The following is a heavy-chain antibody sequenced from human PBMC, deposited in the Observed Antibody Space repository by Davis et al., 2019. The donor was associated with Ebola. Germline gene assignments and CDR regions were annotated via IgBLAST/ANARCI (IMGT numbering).Heavy chain of an antibody. CDR2: INHSGST. V-gene: IGHV4-34*01. CDR1: GGSFSGYY. D-gene: IGHD3-10*01. Sequence: SEILSLTCAVYGGSFSGYYWSWIRQPPGKGLEWIGEINHSGSTNYNPSLKSRVTISVDTSKNQFSLKLSSVTAADTGVYYCARGLYGRRLRFWGQGTLVTVSS. J-gene: IGHJ4*02. CDR3: ARGLYGRRLRF.